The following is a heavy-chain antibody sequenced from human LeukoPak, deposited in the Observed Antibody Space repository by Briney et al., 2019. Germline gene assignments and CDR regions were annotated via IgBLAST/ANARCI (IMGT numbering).Heavy chain of an antibody. D-gene: IGHD3-3*01. V-gene: IGHV4-4*07. CDR1: GGSISSYY. CDR2: IYHSGST. CDR3: ARDAKGYYDFWSGWDYYYYYMDV. Sequence: SETLSLTCTVSGGSISSYYWSWIRQPAGKGLEWIGSIYHSGSTNYNPSLKSRVTISVDTSKNQFSLKLSSVTAADTAVYYCARDAKGYYDFWSGWDYYYYYMDVWGKGTTVTVSS. J-gene: IGHJ6*03.